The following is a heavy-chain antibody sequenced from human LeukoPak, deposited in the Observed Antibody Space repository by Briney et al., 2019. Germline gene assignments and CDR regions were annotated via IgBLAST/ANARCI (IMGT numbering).Heavy chain of an antibody. CDR3: ARSRYDFWSGYYTGNFPTDLDAFDI. D-gene: IGHD3-3*01. J-gene: IGHJ3*02. CDR2: IYYSGST. CDR1: GGSISSGGYS. V-gene: IGHV4-30-4*07. Sequence: PSQTLSLTCAVSGGSISSGGYSWSWIRQPPGKGLEWIGYIYYSGSTYYNPSLKSRVTISVDTSKNQFSLKLSSVTAADTAVYYCARSRYDFWSGYYTGNFPTDLDAFDIWGQGTMVTVSS.